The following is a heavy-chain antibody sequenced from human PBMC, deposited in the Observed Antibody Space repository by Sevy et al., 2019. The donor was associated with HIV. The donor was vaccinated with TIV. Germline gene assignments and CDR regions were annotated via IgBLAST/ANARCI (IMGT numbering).Heavy chain of an antibody. V-gene: IGHV3-53*01. J-gene: IGHJ6*03. CDR2: IYSGGST. D-gene: IGHD6-13*01. CDR1: GFTVSSNY. CDR3: ARVLRVGIAPGYMDV. Sequence: GGSLRLSCAASGFTVSSNYMSWVRQAPGKGLEWVSVIYSGGSTYYADSVKGRFTISRDNSKNTLYLQMNSLRAEDTAVYYCARVLRVGIAPGYMDVWGKGTTVTVSS.